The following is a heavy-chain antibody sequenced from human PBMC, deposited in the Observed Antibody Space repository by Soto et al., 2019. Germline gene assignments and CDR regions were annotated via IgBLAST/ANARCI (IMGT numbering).Heavy chain of an antibody. J-gene: IGHJ6*02. CDR3: SRVHNPTELVAAYGMDV. V-gene: IGHV3-7*01. D-gene: IGHD2-15*01. Sequence: GGSLRLSCAASGFTFSSYWMSWVRQAPGKGLEWVANIKQDGSEKYYVDSVKGRFTISRDNAKNSLYLQMNSLRAEDTAVYYCSRVHNPTELVAAYGMDVWGQGTTVTVSS. CDR1: GFTFSSYW. CDR2: IKQDGSEK.